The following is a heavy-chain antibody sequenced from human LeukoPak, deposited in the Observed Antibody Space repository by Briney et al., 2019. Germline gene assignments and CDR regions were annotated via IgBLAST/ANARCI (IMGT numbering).Heavy chain of an antibody. Sequence: SETLSLTCTASGGSISSSSYYWGWIRQPPGKGLEWIGSIYYSGSTYYNPSLKSRVTISVDTSKNQFSLKLSSVTAADTAVYYCAREDSTYHYYDNSGYVLPGAFDIWGQGTMVTVSS. J-gene: IGHJ3*02. CDR1: GGSISSSSYY. V-gene: IGHV4-39*07. CDR2: IYYSGST. CDR3: AREDSTYHYYDNSGYVLPGAFDI. D-gene: IGHD3-22*01.